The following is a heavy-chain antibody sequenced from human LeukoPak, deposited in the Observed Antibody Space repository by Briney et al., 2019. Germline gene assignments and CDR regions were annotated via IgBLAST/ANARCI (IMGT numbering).Heavy chain of an antibody. CDR2: ISSSSSYI. D-gene: IGHD6-13*01. CDR1: GFTFSSYS. J-gene: IGHJ4*02. Sequence: GGSLRLSCAASGFTFSSYSMNWVRQAPGKGLEWVSSISSSSSYIYYADSVKGRFTISRDNAKNSLYLQMNSLRAEDTAVYYCAKDFVAAAGTTDWGQGNLVTVSS. V-gene: IGHV3-21*04. CDR3: AKDFVAAAGTTD.